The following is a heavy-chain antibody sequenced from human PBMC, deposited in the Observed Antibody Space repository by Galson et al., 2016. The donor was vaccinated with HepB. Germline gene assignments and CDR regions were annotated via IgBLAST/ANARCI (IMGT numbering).Heavy chain of an antibody. V-gene: IGHV2-70*11. D-gene: IGHD3-3*01. CDR1: GFSLSTRGMC. Sequence: PALVKPPQTLTLTCTFSGFSLSTRGMCVSWIRQPPGKALEWLARIDWDDDKYYSTSLKTRLTISKDTSKNQVVLTMTNMDPVDTATYYCARAQETIFGNYGMDVWGQGTTVTVSS. CDR3: ARAQETIFGNYGMDV. CDR2: IDWDDDK. J-gene: IGHJ6*02.